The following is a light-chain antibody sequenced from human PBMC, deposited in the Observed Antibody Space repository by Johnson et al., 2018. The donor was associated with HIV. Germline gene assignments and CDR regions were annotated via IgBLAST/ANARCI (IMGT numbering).Light chain of an antibody. CDR2: DNN. Sequence: QSMLTQPPSVSAAPGQKVTISCSGSSSNIGNNYVSWYQQLPGTAPKLLIYDNNKRPSGIPDRFSCSKSGTSATLGITGLQTGDEADYYCGTWDSSLSTYVCGTGTKVTVL. CDR3: GTWDSSLSTYV. CDR1: SSNIGNNY. V-gene: IGLV1-51*01. J-gene: IGLJ1*01.